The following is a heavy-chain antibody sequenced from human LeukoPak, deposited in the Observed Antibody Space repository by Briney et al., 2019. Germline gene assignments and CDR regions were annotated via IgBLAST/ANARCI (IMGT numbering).Heavy chain of an antibody. CDR3: ARDPASLYYDILTGYFDY. CDR2: IIPIFGTA. CDR1: GGTFSSYA. D-gene: IGHD3-9*01. J-gene: IGHJ4*02. Sequence: SVKVSCKASGGTFSSYAISWVRQAPGQGLEWMGGIIPIFGTANYVQKFQGRVTMTRDTSTSTVYMELSSLRSEDTAVYYCARDPASLYYDILTGYFDYWGQGTLVTVSS. V-gene: IGHV1-69*05.